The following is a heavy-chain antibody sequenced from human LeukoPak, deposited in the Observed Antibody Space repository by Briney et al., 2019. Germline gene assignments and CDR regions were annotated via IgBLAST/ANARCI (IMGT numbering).Heavy chain of an antibody. CDR1: GYTFTSYG. J-gene: IGHJ6*02. CDR2: ISAYNGNT. V-gene: IGHV1-18*01. D-gene: IGHD5-12*01. CDR3: ASGVTYSGYDDSLDYYYGMDV. Sequence: ASVKVSCKASGYTFTSYGISWVRQAPGQRLEWMGWISAYNGNTNYAQKLQGRVTMTTDTSTSTAYMELRSLRSDDTAVYYCASGVTYSGYDDSLDYYYGMDVWGQGTTVTVSS.